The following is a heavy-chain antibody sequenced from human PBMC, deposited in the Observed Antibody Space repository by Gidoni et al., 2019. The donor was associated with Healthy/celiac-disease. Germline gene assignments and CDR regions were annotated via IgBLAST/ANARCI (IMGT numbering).Heavy chain of an antibody. CDR1: GGSISSGSYY. CDR2: IYTSGST. CDR3: ARVGPFIY. V-gene: IGHV4-61*02. D-gene: IGHD3-10*01. Sequence: QVQLQESGPGLMKPSQTLSLTCTVSGGSISSGSYYWSWIRQPAGKGLEWIGRIYTSGSTNYNPSLKSRVTMSVDTSKNQFSLKLSSVTAADTAVYYCARVGPFIYWGQGTLVTVSS. J-gene: IGHJ4*02.